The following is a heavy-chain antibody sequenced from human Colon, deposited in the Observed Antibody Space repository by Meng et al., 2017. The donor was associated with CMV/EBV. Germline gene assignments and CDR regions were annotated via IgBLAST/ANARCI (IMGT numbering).Heavy chain of an antibody. Sequence: GGSLRLSCAASGFTFSNYAMTWVRQAPGKGLEWVATAGGTGYTTYYAGSVKGRFTISRDNSQNTLSFQMNSLSTEDTAVYYCVKGFLSGSYSPRDAFHIWGQGTMVTVSS. CDR2: AGGTGYTT. V-gene: IGHV3-23*01. J-gene: IGHJ3*02. CDR3: VKGFLSGSYSPRDAFHI. CDR1: GFTFSNYA. D-gene: IGHD3-10*01.